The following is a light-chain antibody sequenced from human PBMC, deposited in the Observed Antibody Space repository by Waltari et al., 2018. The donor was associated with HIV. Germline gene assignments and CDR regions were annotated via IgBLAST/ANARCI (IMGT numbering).Light chain of an antibody. CDR1: ENVISN. V-gene: IGKV3-15*01. Sequence: VIPHPPAPLSLFPGERATTSCRARENVISNLAWYQHKPGQPPRLLIYGASTRAPGIPARFSGSGSGTEFTLTITSLQSEDFAVYYCQQYNNWRGTFGPGTKVDFK. J-gene: IGKJ3*01. CDR2: GAS. CDR3: QQYNNWRGT.